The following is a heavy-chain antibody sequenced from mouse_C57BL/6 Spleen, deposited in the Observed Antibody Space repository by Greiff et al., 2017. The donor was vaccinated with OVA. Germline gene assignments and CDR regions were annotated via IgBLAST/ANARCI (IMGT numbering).Heavy chain of an antibody. CDR1: GYTFTSYW. CDR2: LDPSDSYT. V-gene: IGHV1-69*01. D-gene: IGHD4-1*01. J-gene: IGHJ4*01. CDR3: ARRGTGTSMDY. Sequence: VQLQQPGAELVMPGASVKLSCKASGYTFTSYWMHWVKQRPGQGLEWIGELDPSDSYTNYNQKFKGKSTLTVDKSSSTAYMQLSSLTSEDSAVYYCARRGTGTSMDYWGQGTSVTVSS.